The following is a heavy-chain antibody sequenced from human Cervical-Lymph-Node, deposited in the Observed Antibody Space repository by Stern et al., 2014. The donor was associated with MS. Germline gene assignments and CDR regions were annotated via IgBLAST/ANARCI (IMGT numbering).Heavy chain of an antibody. J-gene: IGHJ2*01. D-gene: IGHD6-19*01. CDR3: ARLPDSGGWYGIWYFDL. V-gene: IGHV5-51*03. CDR1: GYSFTRDW. Sequence: VQLVESGAEVKKPGESLKISCKGSGYSFTRDWIGWVRQTPGKGLGGVGIIYLGDSETRYSPSFQGQVTISADKSISTAYLQWSSLKASDTAMYYCARLPDSGGWYGIWYFDLWGRGTLVTVSS. CDR2: IYLGDSET.